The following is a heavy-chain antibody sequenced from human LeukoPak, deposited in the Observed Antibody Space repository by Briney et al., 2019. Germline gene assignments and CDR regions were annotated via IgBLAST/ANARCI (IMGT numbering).Heavy chain of an antibody. CDR1: GFTFRTYG. J-gene: IGHJ4*02. CDR2: IWYDGSDK. CDR3: ARDRPGGNAESLLAY. V-gene: IGHV3-33*01. D-gene: IGHD4-23*01. Sequence: SLRLSCAASGFTFRTYGMHWVRQAPGKGLDWVAAIWYDGSDKYYADSVKGRFTISRDNSKNTLYLQMNSLRAEDTAVYYCARDRPGGNAESLLAYWGLGTLVTVSS.